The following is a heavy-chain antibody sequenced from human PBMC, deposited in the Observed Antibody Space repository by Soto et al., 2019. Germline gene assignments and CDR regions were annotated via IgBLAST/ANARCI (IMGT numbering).Heavy chain of an antibody. J-gene: IGHJ6*02. Sequence: EVQLVESGGGLVQPGGSLRLSCAGLGFTLDDYTMHWVRQAPGKGLEWVSGINWSNGNTGYAASVKGRFTISRDNANNSPYLQMSSLSTDDTALYYSAKGIRRTWDEIDLCGQGTTVCVSS. V-gene: IGHV3-9*01. D-gene: IGHD1-26*01. CDR1: GFTLDDYT. CDR2: INWSNGNT. CDR3: AKGIRRTWDEIDL.